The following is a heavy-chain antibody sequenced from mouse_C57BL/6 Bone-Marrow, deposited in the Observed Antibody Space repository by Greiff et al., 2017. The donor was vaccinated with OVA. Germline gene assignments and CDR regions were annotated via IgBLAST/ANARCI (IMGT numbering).Heavy chain of an antibody. D-gene: IGHD1-1*01. CDR2: IYPGSGST. V-gene: IGHV1-55*01. J-gene: IGHJ2*01. CDR1: GYTFTSYW. CDR3: ARFPIYYYGSSLFDY. Sequence: QVQLQQPGAELVKPGASVKMSCKASGYTFTSYWITWVKQRPGQGLEWIGDIYPGSGSTNYNEKFKSKATLTVDTSSSTAYMQLSSLTSEDSAVYYCARFPIYYYGSSLFDYWGQGTTLTVSS.